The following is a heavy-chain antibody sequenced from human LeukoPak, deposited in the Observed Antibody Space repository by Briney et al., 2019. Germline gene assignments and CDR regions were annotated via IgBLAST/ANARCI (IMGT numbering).Heavy chain of an antibody. D-gene: IGHD2-2*01. J-gene: IGHJ4*02. V-gene: IGHV4/OR15-8*02. CDR3: AKGFCSSASCHFFDY. Sequence: PSLKGRVTISMDESKNRFSLNLASVTAADTAMYYCAKGFCSSASCHFFDYWGQGILVTVSS.